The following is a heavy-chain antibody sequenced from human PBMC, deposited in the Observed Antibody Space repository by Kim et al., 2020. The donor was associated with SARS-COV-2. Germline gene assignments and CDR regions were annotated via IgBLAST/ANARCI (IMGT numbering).Heavy chain of an antibody. Sequence: SETLSLTCTVSGGSVSSGSYYWSCIRQPPGKGREGVMYLYYSGNTNYNPYRKSRVTITVDTSKHQFSLKLSSVTAADTAVYYCARGPGAAIFGVVIVRGGMDVWGQGTTVTVSS. D-gene: IGHD3-3*01. CDR1: GGSVSSGSYY. J-gene: IGHJ6*02. V-gene: IGHV4-61*01. CDR2: LYYSGNT. CDR3: ARGPGAAIFGVVIVRGGMDV.